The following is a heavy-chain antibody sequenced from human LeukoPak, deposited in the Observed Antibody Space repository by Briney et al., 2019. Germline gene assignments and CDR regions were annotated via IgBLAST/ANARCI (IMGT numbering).Heavy chain of an antibody. CDR3: ARRVYDYVWGSYRHGYYFDY. J-gene: IGHJ4*02. CDR2: IYYSGST. CDR1: GFTFSDYY. D-gene: IGHD3-16*02. Sequence: GSLRLSCAASGFTFSDYYMSWIRQPPGKGLEWIGSIYYSGSTYYNPSLKSRVTISVDTSKNQFSLKLSSVTAADTAVYYCARRVYDYVWGSYRHGYYFDYWGQGTLVTVSS. V-gene: IGHV4-39*01.